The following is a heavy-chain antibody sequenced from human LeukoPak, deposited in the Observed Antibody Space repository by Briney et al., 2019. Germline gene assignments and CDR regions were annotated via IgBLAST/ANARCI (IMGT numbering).Heavy chain of an antibody. CDR3: ARGGITMVRGVITPYYFDY. J-gene: IGHJ4*02. V-gene: IGHV1-69*13. Sequence: GSSVTVSCKASGGTFSSYAISWVRQAPGQGLEWMGGIIPIFGTANYAQNSQGRVTITADESTSTAYMELSSLRSEDTAVYYCARGGITMVRGVITPYYFDYWGQGTLVTVSS. D-gene: IGHD3-10*01. CDR1: GGTFSSYA. CDR2: IIPIFGTA.